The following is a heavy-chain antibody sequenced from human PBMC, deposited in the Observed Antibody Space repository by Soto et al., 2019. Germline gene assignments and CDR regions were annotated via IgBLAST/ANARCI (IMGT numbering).Heavy chain of an antibody. D-gene: IGHD3-10*01. CDR2: IYYSGST. CDR1: GGSISSYY. CDR3: AREWRRGARQDHYYGMDV. Sequence: PSETLSLTCTVSGGSISSYYWSWIRQPPGKGLEWIGYIYYSGSTNYNPSLKSRVTISIDTSKKQFSLKLSSVTAADTAVYYCAREWRRGARQDHYYGMDVWGQGTTVTVSS. J-gene: IGHJ6*02. V-gene: IGHV4-59*01.